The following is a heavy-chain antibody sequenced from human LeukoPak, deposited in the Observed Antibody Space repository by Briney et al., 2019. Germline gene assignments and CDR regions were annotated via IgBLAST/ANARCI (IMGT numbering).Heavy chain of an antibody. V-gene: IGHV3-48*04. CDR2: ITSSGSTV. J-gene: IGHJ4*02. CDR3: GKTTVGYSSGRYPGWPVDY. CDR1: GFTFSSYT. D-gene: IGHD2-15*01. Sequence: GGSLRLSCAASGFTFSSYTMNWVRQAPGKGLEWVSYITSSGSTVYYADSVKGRFTISRDNAKNTVYLQLDSLRVEDTAVYYCGKTTVGYSSGRYPGWPVDYWGQGALVTVSS.